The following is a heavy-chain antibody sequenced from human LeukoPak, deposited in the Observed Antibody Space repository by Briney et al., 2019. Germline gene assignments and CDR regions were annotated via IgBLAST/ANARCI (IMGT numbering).Heavy chain of an antibody. Sequence: ASVKVSCKASGGTFSSYAISWVRQAPGQGLEWMGRIIPIFGIANYAQKFQGRVTITADKSTSTAYMELSSLRSEDTAVYYCASLGHDFWSGEKYYYYGMDVWGQGTTVTVSS. V-gene: IGHV1-69*04. CDR3: ASLGHDFWSGEKYYYYGMDV. J-gene: IGHJ6*02. D-gene: IGHD3-3*01. CDR1: GGTFSSYA. CDR2: IIPIFGIA.